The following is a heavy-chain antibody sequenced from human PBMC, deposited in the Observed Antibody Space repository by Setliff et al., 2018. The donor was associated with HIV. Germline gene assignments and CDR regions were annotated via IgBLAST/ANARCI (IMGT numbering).Heavy chain of an antibody. J-gene: IGHJ4*02. Sequence: SETLSLTCIVSGGSITSHYWGWIRQPPGKGLEWIGFIYYTGHTNYNPSLKSRVTISVDTSKNQFSLKLSSVTAADTAVYYCARDAGGSVGNYYFDYWGQGTLVTVSS. D-gene: IGHD2-15*01. V-gene: IGHV4-59*11. CDR1: GGSITSHY. CDR3: ARDAGGSVGNYYFDY. CDR2: IYYTGHT.